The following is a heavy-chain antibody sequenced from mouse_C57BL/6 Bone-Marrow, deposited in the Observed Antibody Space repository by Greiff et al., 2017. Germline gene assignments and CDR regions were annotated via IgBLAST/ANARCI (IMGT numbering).Heavy chain of an antibody. CDR3: ASSSLYYYARDF. V-gene: IGHV1-50*01. CDR2: IDPSDSYT. CDR1: GYTFTSYW. J-gene: IGHJ4*01. D-gene: IGHD1-1*01. Sequence: QVQLQQPGAELVKPGASVKLSCKASGYTFTSYWMQWVKQRPGQGLEWIGEIDPSDSYTNYNQKFKGKATLTVDKSSSTAYVQLSSLTSEDSAVYYCASSSLYYYARDFWGRGTAATVTA.